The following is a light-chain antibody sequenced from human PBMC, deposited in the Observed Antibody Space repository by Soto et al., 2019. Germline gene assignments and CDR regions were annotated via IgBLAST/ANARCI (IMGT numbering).Light chain of an antibody. V-gene: IGKV1-39*01. CDR2: GAS. J-gene: IGKJ1*01. CDR3: QQSYSSPPT. CDR1: QGISTY. Sequence: DIQMTQSPSSLSASVGDRVTITCRASQGISTYLNWYQQKPGKAPKFLIYGASSLQSGVTSRFSGSGSGTDFTLTISSLQPEDFATYYCQQSYSSPPTFGQGTKVEI.